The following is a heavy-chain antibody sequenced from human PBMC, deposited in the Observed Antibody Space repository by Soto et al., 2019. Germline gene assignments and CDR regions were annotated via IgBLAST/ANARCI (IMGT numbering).Heavy chain of an antibody. CDR3: AREPNESYYFDY. CDR2: IRPSGGRT. Sequence: ASVKVSCKSSGYTFPNYYIHWLRQAPGQGLEWLGIIRPSGGRTEYAQRFKGRVTMTRDTSTSTVYMELTSLTSEDTAVYYCAREPNESYYFDYWGQGTLVTVSS. J-gene: IGHJ4*02. V-gene: IGHV1-46*01. CDR1: GYTFPNYY. D-gene: IGHD5-18*01.